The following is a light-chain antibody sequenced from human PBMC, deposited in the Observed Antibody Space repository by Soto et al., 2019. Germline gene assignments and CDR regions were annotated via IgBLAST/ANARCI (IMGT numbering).Light chain of an antibody. CDR3: QQLSRYPLT. Sequence: IHLSQPASVLSASVVDTVTITCRASQALSNYLAWYHQKPGKAPDLLIYSASTLQSGVPSRFSGSGSETEFSLTIRALQPEDFATYYCQQLSRYPLTFGGGTKVDIK. J-gene: IGKJ4*01. CDR2: SAS. CDR1: QALSNY. V-gene: IGKV1-9*01.